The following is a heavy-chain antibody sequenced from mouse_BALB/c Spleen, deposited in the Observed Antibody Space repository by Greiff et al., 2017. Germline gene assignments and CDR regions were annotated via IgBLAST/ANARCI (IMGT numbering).Heavy chain of an antibody. V-gene: IGHV14-3*02. CDR3: AYYRYSFAY. J-gene: IGHJ3*01. Sequence: EVQRVESGAELVKPGASVKLSCTASGFNIKDTYMHWVKQRPEQGLEWIGRIDPANGNTKYDPKFQGKATITADTSSNTAYLQLSSLTSEDTAVYYCAYYRYSFAYWGQGTLVTVSA. CDR2: IDPANGNT. CDR1: GFNIKDTY. D-gene: IGHD2-14*01.